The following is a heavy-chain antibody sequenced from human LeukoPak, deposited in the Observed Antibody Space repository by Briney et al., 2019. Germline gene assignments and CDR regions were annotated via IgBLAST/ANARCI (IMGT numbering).Heavy chain of an antibody. V-gene: IGHV5-51*01. D-gene: IGHD6-19*01. CDR1: GYSFTSYW. CDR3: ARGGSSGWYWGRSYLPRMYYYYMDV. CDR2: IYLGDSDT. J-gene: IGHJ6*03. Sequence: GESLKISCKGSGYSFTSYWIGWVRQMPGKGLEWMGIIYLGDSDTRYSPSFQGQVTISADKSISTAYLQWSSLKASDTAMYYCARGGSSGWYWGRSYLPRMYYYYMDVWGKGTTVTVSS.